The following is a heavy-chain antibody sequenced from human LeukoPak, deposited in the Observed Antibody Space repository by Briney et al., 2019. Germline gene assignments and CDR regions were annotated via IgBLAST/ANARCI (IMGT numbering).Heavy chain of an antibody. V-gene: IGHV3-48*01. CDR3: ARDLVYCSSTSCPDFLEY. CDR1: GFTFSSYS. Sequence: GGSLRVSCAASGFTFSSYSMNWVRQAPGKGLEWVSYISSSSSTIYYADSVKGRFTISRDNAKNSLYLQMNSLRAEDTAVYYCARDLVYCSSTSCPDFLEYWGQGTLVTVSS. J-gene: IGHJ4*02. D-gene: IGHD2-2*01. CDR2: ISSSSSTI.